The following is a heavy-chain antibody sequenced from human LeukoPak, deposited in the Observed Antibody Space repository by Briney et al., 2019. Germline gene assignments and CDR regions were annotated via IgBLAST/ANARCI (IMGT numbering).Heavy chain of an antibody. D-gene: IGHD6-13*01. J-gene: IGHJ4*02. CDR2: ISSSSSYI. Sequence: GGSLRLSCEASGFTFSTYNMNWVRQAPGKRLEWVSSISSSSSYIYYADSVKGRFTISRDNAKNSLYLQMNSLRAEDTAVYYCARDRSSSWYGALDYWGQGTLVTVSS. CDR3: ARDRSSSWYGALDY. CDR1: GFTFSTYN. V-gene: IGHV3-21*01.